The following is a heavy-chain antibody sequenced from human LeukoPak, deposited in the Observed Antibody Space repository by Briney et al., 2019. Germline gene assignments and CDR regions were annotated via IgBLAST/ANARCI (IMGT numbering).Heavy chain of an antibody. Sequence: PGGSLRLSCAVSGFTFSNYCMSWVRQAPGKGLEWVANIKPDGSDKNYVDSVKGRFTVSRDNAKNSLYLEMNSLRGEDTAVYLCARVRSVVTAYDAFDVWGPGTMVTVSS. V-gene: IGHV3-7*05. CDR2: IKPDGSDK. D-gene: IGHD2-21*02. J-gene: IGHJ3*01. CDR3: ARVRSVVTAYDAFDV. CDR1: GFTFSNYC.